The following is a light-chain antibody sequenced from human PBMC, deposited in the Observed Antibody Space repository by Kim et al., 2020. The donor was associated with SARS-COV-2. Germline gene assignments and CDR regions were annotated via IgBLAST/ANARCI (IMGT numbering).Light chain of an antibody. J-gene: IGKJ2*01. V-gene: IGKV3-15*01. CDR3: QQYNAWYT. CDR1: QSISSD. Sequence: LSVSPGERATHSCRASQSISSDLAWYQQKPGQAPRLLIYDASTRATGLPARFSGSGSGTEFTLTISSLQSEDFAVYYCQQYNAWYTFGQGTKLEI. CDR2: DAS.